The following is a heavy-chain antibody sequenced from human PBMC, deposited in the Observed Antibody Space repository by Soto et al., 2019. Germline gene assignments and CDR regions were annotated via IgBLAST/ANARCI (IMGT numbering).Heavy chain of an antibody. D-gene: IGHD3-22*01. CDR1: GFTFRDYA. CDR3: TTDSYFTLKLVRFDY. CDR2: IRSEAYGGTP. J-gene: IGHJ4*01. V-gene: IGHV3-49*03. Sequence: GGSLRLSCSGSGFTFRDYALTWFRQTPGKGLECVGFIRSEAYGGTPDYAASVQGRFTISRDDFRGVAYLQMDSLRSEDTGVYYCTTDSYFTLKLVRFDYWGLGTLVTVSS.